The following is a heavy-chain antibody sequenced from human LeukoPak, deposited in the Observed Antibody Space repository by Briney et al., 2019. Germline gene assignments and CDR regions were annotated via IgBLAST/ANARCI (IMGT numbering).Heavy chain of an antibody. CDR1: GCSISSYC. CDR3: ARDRYYYDSSGSPFDY. V-gene: IGHV4-4*07. J-gene: IGHJ4*02. D-gene: IGHD3-22*01. Sequence: SETLSLTCTVSGCSISSYCWSWIRQPAGKGLECIGRIHTSGSTNYTPSLKSRVTMSVDTSKNQFSLKLSSVTAADTAVYYCARDRYYYDSSGSPFDYWGQGTLVTVSS. CDR2: IHTSGST.